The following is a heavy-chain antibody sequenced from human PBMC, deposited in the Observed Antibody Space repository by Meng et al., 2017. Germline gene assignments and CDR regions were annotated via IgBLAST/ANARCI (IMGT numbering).Heavy chain of an antibody. J-gene: IGHJ4*02. CDR2: IYYSGST. V-gene: IGHV4-39*01. CDR3: ARQRGYSYGSYYFDY. CDR1: GVSISSSSYY. Sequence: QLQLQESCPGLVKPSETLSLTCTGSGVSISSSSYYWGWIRQPPGKGLEWIGSIYYSGSTYYNPSLKSRVTISVDTSKNQFSLKLSSVTAADTAVYYCARQRGYSYGSYYFDYWGQGTLVTVSS. D-gene: IGHD5-18*01.